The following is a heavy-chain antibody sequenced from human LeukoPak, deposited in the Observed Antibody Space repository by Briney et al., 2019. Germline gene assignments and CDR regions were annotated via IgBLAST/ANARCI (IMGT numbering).Heavy chain of an antibody. D-gene: IGHD1-26*01. CDR3: ARNLKWSWFDP. CDR2: ISWNSGSI. CDR1: GFTFDDYA. J-gene: IGHJ5*02. V-gene: IGHV3-9*01. Sequence: GGSLRLSCAASGFTFDDYAMHWVRQAPGKGLEWVSGISWNSGSIGYADSVKGRFTISRDNAKNSLYLQMNSLRAEDTAVYYCARNLKWSWFDPWGQGTLVTVSS.